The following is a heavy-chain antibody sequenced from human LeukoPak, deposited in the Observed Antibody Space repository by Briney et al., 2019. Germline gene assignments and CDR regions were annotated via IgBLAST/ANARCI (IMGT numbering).Heavy chain of an antibody. J-gene: IGHJ4*02. CDR3: ARDRALYDSRRGYYYTEDDY. CDR2: INQDGSEK. V-gene: IGHV3-7*01. D-gene: IGHD3-22*01. CDR1: GFTFSSYW. Sequence: GGSLRLSCAASGFTFSSYWMSWVRQAPGKGLEWVANINQDGSEKYSVDSVKGRFTISRNNAKSSLYLQMNSLRADDTAVYYCARDRALYDSRRGYYYTEDDYWGQGTLVTVSS.